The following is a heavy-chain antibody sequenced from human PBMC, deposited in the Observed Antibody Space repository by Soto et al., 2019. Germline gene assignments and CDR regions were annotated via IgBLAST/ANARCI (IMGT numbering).Heavy chain of an antibody. CDR2: INPNSGVT. D-gene: IGHD2-2*01. CDR1: GYYFTGYY. Sequence: QVQLVQSGAEMKKPGASVKISCKASGYYFTGYYMHWVRQAPGQGLEWMGWINPNSGVTNYAQRFQGRVTMTRDTSISTAYLEVKRLTSDDTAVYYCATNLFSSTSRVSDFDPWGQGTLVIVSS. J-gene: IGHJ5*02. V-gene: IGHV1-2*02. CDR3: ATNLFSSTSRVSDFDP.